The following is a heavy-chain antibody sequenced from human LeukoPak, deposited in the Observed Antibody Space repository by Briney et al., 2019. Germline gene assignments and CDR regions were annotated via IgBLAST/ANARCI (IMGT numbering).Heavy chain of an antibody. D-gene: IGHD3-22*01. CDR3: ARVPVGRITTIVAEYYYGMDV. CDR2: FFLGTSDT. V-gene: IGHV5-51*02. Sequence: GESLKISCRVLGYGFTSTCYGWLSRMPGKGWEGWGIFFLGTSDTRYSPSFQGQVTISADKSISTAYLQWSSLKASDTAMYYCARVPVGRITTIVAEYYYGMDVWGQGTTVTVSS. J-gene: IGHJ6*02. CDR1: GYGFTSTC.